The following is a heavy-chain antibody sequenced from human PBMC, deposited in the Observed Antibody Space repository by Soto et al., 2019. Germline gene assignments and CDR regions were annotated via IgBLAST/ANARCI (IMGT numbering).Heavy chain of an antibody. CDR1: GGSITSSSSY. D-gene: IGHD6-19*01. V-gene: IGHV4-39*01. CDR3: ARLGGITGYSSAWYKFHF. J-gene: IGHJ4*02. CDR2: IYYSGST. Sequence: QLQLQESGPGLVKPSETLSLTCNVSGGSITSSSSYWGWIRQPPGRGLEWIGFIYYSGSTYYNPSLKSRVTISLDTSKSQFSLELRSVTAADTAVFYCARLGGITGYSSAWYKFHFWGPGILVTVSS.